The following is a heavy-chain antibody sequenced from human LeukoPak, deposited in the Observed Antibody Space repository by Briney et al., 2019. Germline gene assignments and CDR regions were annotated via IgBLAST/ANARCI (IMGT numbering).Heavy chain of an antibody. V-gene: IGHV1-2*02. J-gene: IGHJ3*02. CDR2: TNPNSGDT. CDR3: ARDYYDSSGSGCFDI. Sequence: ASVKVSCKASGYRFTGYYMHWVRQAPGQGLEWMGWTNPNSGDTNYAQKFQGRVTMTRDTSISTAFMELSRLRSDDTAVYYCARDYYDSSGSGCFDIWGQGTMVTVSS. CDR1: GYRFTGYY. D-gene: IGHD3-22*01.